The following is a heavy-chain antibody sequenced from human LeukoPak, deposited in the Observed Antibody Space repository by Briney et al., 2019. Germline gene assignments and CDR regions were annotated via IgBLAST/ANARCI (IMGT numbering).Heavy chain of an antibody. Sequence: GESLKISCETSGYNFLTFWIAWVRQMPGKGLEWMGDIYPGDSDTRYSPSFQGQVSISVDTSLSTAYLQWRSLRASDTAMYYCARLLDYDSTYYYMDVWGIGTSVIVS. CDR1: GYNFLTFW. D-gene: IGHD4-17*01. V-gene: IGHV5-51*01. J-gene: IGHJ6*03. CDR3: ARLLDYDSTYYYMDV. CDR2: IYPGDSDT.